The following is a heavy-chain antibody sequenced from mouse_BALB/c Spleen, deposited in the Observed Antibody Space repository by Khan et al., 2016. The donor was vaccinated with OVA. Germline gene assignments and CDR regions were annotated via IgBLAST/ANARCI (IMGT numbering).Heavy chain of an antibody. CDR1: GFSLTSYG. D-gene: IGHD2-12*01. V-gene: IGHV2-9*02. CDR2: IWAGGST. CDR3: ARLEEL. Sequence: QVQLKESGPGLVAPSQSLSITCTVSGFSLTSYGVHWVRQPPGKGLEWLGVIWAGGSTNYNSAFMSSLRISKDNSKSQVFLKKNSLQTGDTASYYCARLEELWGQGTTVTVSS. J-gene: IGHJ2*01.